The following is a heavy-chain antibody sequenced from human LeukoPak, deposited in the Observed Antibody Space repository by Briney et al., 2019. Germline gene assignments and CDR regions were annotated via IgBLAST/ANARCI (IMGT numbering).Heavy chain of an antibody. CDR2: ISSSSSYI. V-gene: IGHV3-21*01. CDR1: GFTFSSYS. J-gene: IGHJ4*02. Sequence: GGSLRHSCAASGFTFSSYSMNWVRQAPGKGLEWVSSISSSSSYIYYADSVKGRFTISRDNAKNSLYLQMNSLRAEDTAVYYCARDKGLGGYYSVDYWGQGTLVTVSS. CDR3: ARDKGLGGYYSVDY. D-gene: IGHD3-22*01.